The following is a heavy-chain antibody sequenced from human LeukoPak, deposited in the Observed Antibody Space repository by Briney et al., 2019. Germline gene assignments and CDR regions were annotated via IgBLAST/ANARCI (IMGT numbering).Heavy chain of an antibody. V-gene: IGHV3-21*01. CDR1: GFTFSSYS. CDR3: ARDPVTTVTTDY. Sequence: GGSLRLSCAASGFTFSSYSMNWVRQAPGKGLEWVSSISSSSSYIYYADSVKGRFTISRDNAKNSLYLQMNSLRAEDTAVHYCARDPVTTVTTDYWGQGTLVTVSS. D-gene: IGHD4-17*01. CDR2: ISSSSSYI. J-gene: IGHJ4*02.